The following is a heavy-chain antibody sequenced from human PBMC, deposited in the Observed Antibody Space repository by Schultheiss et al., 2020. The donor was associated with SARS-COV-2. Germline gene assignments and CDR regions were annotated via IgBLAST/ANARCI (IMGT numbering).Heavy chain of an antibody. CDR1: GGSISSYY. CDR2: IYYSGST. J-gene: IGHJ4*02. Sequence: SETLSLTCTVSGGSISSYYWSWIRQPPGKGLEWIGYIYYSGSTNYNPSLKSRVTISVDTSKNQFSLKLSSLTAADTAVYYCARGSFYFDYWGQGTLVTVSS. D-gene: IGHD2-15*01. CDR3: ARGSFYFDY. V-gene: IGHV4-59*01.